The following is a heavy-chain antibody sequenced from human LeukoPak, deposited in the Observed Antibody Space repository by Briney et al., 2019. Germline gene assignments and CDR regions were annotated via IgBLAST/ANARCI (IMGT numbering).Heavy chain of an antibody. J-gene: IGHJ4*02. CDR2: IYSGGST. D-gene: IGHD3-22*01. Sequence: GGSLRLSCAASGFTVSSNYMSWVRQAPGKGLEWVSVIYSGGSTYYADSVKGRFTISRDNSKNTLYLQMNSLRAEDTAVYYCAKRRYDSSGYHFDYWGQGTLVTVSS. CDR3: AKRRYDSSGYHFDY. CDR1: GFTVSSNY. V-gene: IGHV3-66*01.